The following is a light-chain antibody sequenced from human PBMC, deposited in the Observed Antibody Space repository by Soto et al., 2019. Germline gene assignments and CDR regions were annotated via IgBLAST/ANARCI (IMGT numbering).Light chain of an antibody. CDR2: KAS. J-gene: IGKJ2*01. V-gene: IGKV1-5*03. CDR3: QQYNSYPYT. Sequence: DIQMTQSPSTLSASVGDRVTITCRASQSISSWLAWYQQKPGKAPKLLIYKASSLESGVPSRFSGSGSGTEFTLTISSLQPDDFATYYCQQYNSYPYTFGQATKLEI. CDR1: QSISSW.